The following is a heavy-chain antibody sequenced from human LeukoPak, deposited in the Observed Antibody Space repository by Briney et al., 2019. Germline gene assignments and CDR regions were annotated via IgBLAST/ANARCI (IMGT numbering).Heavy chain of an antibody. Sequence: SETLSLTCTASGGPVSSGSYCWSWIRQPPGKRPEWIGYICDTGSIDHNPSLKSRVTISVDTSKNQFSLKLSSVTAADTAVYYCARDSRIAVAGRVAFDIWGQGTMVTVSS. CDR3: ARDSRIAVAGRVAFDI. CDR2: ICDTGSI. CDR1: GGPVSSGSYC. D-gene: IGHD6-19*01. V-gene: IGHV4-61*01. J-gene: IGHJ3*02.